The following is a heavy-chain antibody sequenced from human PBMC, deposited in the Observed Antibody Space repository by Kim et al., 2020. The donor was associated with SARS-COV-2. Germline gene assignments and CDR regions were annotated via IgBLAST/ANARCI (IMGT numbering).Heavy chain of an antibody. CDR3: ARGPAGSIGYSYGSPVDY. V-gene: IGHV4-34*01. D-gene: IGHD5-18*01. CDR1: GGSFSGYY. Sequence: SETLSLTCAVYGGSFSGYYWSWIRQPPGKGLEWIGEINHSGSTNYNPSLKSRVTISVDTSKNQFSLKLSSVTAADTAVYYCARGPAGSIGYSYGSPVDYWGQGTLVTVSS. J-gene: IGHJ4*02. CDR2: INHSGST.